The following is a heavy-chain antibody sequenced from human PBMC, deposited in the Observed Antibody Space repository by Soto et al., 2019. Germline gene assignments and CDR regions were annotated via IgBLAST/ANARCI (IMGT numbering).Heavy chain of an antibody. D-gene: IGHD3-10*01. CDR1: GFPFLSYS. J-gene: IGHJ6*02. Sequence: LRLSCSASGFPFLSYSLKWVRPAPGERLEWVSYISSSSSTIYYADSVKGRFTISRDNAKNSLYLQMNSMRDEDADVYYCERSDYYGSGSYYYGMDVWGQGTTVTVSS. CDR3: ERSDYYGSGSYYYGMDV. CDR2: ISSSSSTI. V-gene: IGHV3-48*02.